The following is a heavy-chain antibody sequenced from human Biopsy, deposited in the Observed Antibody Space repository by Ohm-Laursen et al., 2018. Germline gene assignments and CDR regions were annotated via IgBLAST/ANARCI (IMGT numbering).Heavy chain of an antibody. J-gene: IGHJ3*01. V-gene: IGHV1-69*01. CDR3: VGGKRDPPIGVYVPVDSFDL. CDR2: LIPYFNTT. Sequence: GSSVKVSCKASGFTFDTYAFGWVRQAPGQGLEWMGGLIPYFNTTDYARNFQDRVVITADPSARTTNMQLSGLRPDDTAVYYCVGGKRDPPIGVYVPVDSFDLWGPGTMVTVSP. D-gene: IGHD5/OR15-5a*01. CDR1: GFTFDTYA.